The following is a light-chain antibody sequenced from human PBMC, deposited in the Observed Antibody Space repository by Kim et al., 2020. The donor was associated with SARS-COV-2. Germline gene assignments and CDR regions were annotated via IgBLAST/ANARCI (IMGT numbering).Light chain of an antibody. V-gene: IGLV6-57*03. J-gene: IGLJ2*01. Sequence: KTVTISCTRSSGSIDDNYVQWYQQRPGGVPTTVIYEDDQRPSGVSDRFSGSIDNSSNSASLTSSGLRTGDEADYYCQSYNRDNVLFGGGTQLTVL. CDR3: QSYNRDNVL. CDR2: EDD. CDR1: SGSIDDNY.